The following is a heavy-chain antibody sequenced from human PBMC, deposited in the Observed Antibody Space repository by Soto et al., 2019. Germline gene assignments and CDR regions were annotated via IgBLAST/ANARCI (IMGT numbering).Heavy chain of an antibody. D-gene: IGHD2-15*01. CDR3: ARLLGYCSGGSCPGYY. CDR2: IYPGDSDT. J-gene: IGHJ4*02. Sequence: GESLKISCKGSGYSFTSYWIGWVRQMPGKGLEWMGIIYPGDSDTRYSPSFQGQVTISADKSISTAYLQWSSLKASGTAMYYCARLLGYCSGGSCPGYYWGQGTLVTVSS. V-gene: IGHV5-51*01. CDR1: GYSFTSYW.